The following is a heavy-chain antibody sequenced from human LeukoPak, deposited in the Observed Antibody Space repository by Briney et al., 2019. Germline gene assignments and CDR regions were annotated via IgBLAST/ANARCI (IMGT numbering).Heavy chain of an antibody. CDR3: AKGCGGNCYSFSA. Sequence: GGSLRLSCAASGFTFSDYVISWVRQAPGKGLEWVSSIGGPGGSTYYAESAKGRFTISRDNSKSTLYLQLNSLGAEDTALYYCAKGCGGNCYSFSAWGQGTLVTVSS. J-gene: IGHJ5*02. V-gene: IGHV3-23*01. D-gene: IGHD2-15*01. CDR1: GFTFSDYV. CDR2: IGGPGGST.